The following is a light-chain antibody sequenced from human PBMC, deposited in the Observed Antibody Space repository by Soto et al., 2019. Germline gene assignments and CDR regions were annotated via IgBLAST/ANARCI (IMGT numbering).Light chain of an antibody. Sequence: QSVLTQPPSASGSPGQSVTISCTGTSSDVATYNYVSWYQQLPGKAPKLMIYEVNKRPSGVPDRFSGSKSGNTASLTVSGLQAEDEGDYYCSSYAGSNSYVFGTGTKDTVL. CDR2: EVN. CDR1: SSDVATYNY. J-gene: IGLJ1*01. V-gene: IGLV2-8*01. CDR3: SSYAGSNSYV.